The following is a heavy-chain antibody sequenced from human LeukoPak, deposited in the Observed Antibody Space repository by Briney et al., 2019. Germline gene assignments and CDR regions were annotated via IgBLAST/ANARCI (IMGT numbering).Heavy chain of an antibody. CDR1: GFTFSNYA. CDR3: ARRSGVAVAGAFDY. Sequence: PGGSLRLSCAASGFTFSNYAMRWVRQAPGKGLVWVSGISGSGDSTYYADSVKGRFTISRDNSKNTLYLQMNSLRAEDTAVYFCARRSGVAVAGAFDYWGQGTLVTVSS. V-gene: IGHV3-23*01. CDR2: ISGSGDST. J-gene: IGHJ4*02. D-gene: IGHD6-19*01.